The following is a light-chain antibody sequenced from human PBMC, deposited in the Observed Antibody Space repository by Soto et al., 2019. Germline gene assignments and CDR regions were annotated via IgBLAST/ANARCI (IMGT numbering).Light chain of an antibody. J-gene: IGKJ3*01. V-gene: IGKV3-11*01. Sequence: EIVLTQSPATLSLSPGERATLSCRASQSVSSLLAWYQQKPGQTPRLLIYDASNRATGIPARFSGSGSVTVFTPTINSLVSEDFAIYYCHQRSNWPPSFGPGTTVDI. CDR2: DAS. CDR1: QSVSSL. CDR3: HQRSNWPPS.